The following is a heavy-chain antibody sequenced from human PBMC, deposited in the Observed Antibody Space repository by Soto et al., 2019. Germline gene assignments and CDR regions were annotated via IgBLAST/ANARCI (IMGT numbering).Heavy chain of an antibody. Sequence: EVQLLESGGGLVQPGGSLRLSCAASGFTFSSYDMSWVRQAPGKGLEWVSAISGSGGSTYYADSVKGRFTISRDNSKNTLYLQMNSLRAEDTAVYYCAKVGGYRSSSGYFDYWGQGTLVTVSS. CDR1: GFTFSSYD. CDR3: AKVGGYRSSSGYFDY. J-gene: IGHJ4*02. CDR2: ISGSGGST. D-gene: IGHD6-6*01. V-gene: IGHV3-23*01.